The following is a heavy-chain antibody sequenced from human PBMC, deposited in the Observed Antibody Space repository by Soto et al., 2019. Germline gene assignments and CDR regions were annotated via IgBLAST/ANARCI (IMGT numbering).Heavy chain of an antibody. V-gene: IGHV1-18*01. CDR3: ARVVGALGHRFDP. J-gene: IGHJ5*02. CDR2: ISAYNGNT. CDR1: GYTFTSYG. D-gene: IGHD2-15*01. Sequence: QVQLVQSGGEVMKPGASQKVSCKASGYTFTSYGISWVRQAPGQGLEWMGRISAYNGNTNYAQKLQGRVTMTTDTSTSTVYMELRCLRSDDTAVYYCARVVGALGHRFDPWGQETPVTVSS.